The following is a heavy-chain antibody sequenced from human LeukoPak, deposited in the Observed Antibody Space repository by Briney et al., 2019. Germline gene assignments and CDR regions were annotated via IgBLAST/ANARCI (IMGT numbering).Heavy chain of an antibody. CDR3: ARDRNTYYYDSSTDAFDI. CDR2: IKQDGSEK. CDR1: GFVFISYW. V-gene: IGHV3-7*01. Sequence: GWSLTLSRVASGFVFISYWMRGVRQAPAKGLEWVANIKQDGSEKNYVDSVKGRFTISRDNAKNSLYLQMNSLRAEDTVVYYCARDRNTYYYDSSTDAFDIWSQGRIVTVS. J-gene: IGHJ3*02. D-gene: IGHD3-22*01.